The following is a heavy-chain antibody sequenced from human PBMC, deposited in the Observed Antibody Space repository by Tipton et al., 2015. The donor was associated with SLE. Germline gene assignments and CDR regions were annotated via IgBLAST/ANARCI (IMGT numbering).Heavy chain of an antibody. D-gene: IGHD3-3*01. CDR1: GGSISNGGYY. Sequence: TLSLTCTVSGGSISNGGYYWGWIRQPPGKGLEWIGSIFTSGRTNYSPSLKSRVTISVDTSKNQFSLKLSSVTAADTAVYYCARRLGIFGVVSAFDTWGQGTMVTVSS. CDR3: ARRLGIFGVVSAFDT. CDR2: IFTSGRT. V-gene: IGHV4-39*07. J-gene: IGHJ3*02.